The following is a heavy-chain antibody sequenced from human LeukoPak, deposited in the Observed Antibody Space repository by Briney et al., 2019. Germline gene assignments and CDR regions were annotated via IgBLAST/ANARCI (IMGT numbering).Heavy chain of an antibody. D-gene: IGHD2-15*01. CDR2: IYTSGST. Sequence: SETLSLTCTVSGGSISSYYWSWIRQPPGKGLEWIGYIYTSGSTNYNPSLNSRVTMSVDTSKNQFSLKLSSMTAADTAVYYCARRSTSTGYSLDYWGQGTLVTVSS. J-gene: IGHJ4*02. CDR1: GGSISSYY. V-gene: IGHV4-4*09. CDR3: ARRSTSTGYSLDY.